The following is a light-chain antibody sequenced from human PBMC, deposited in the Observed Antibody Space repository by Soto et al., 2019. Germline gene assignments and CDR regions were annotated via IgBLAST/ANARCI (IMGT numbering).Light chain of an antibody. CDR3: KSYTSASTYV. Sequence: SVLTQPASVSGSPGQSITISCTGTGSDIGTYNYVSWYQHHPGKAPKFIIYDVTNRPSGVSDRFSGSKSGNTASLTISGLQAEDEADYFCKSYTSASTYVFGTGTQLTVL. CDR1: GSDIGTYNY. V-gene: IGLV2-14*03. J-gene: IGLJ1*01. CDR2: DVT.